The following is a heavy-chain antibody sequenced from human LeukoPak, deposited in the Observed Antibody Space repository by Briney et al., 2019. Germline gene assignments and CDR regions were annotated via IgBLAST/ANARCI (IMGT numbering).Heavy chain of an antibody. V-gene: IGHV3-9*01. J-gene: IGHJ4*02. CDR1: GFTFDDYA. CDR3: AKDMRLSLVGATQGGFDY. Sequence: GRSLRLSCAASGFTFDDYAMHWVRQAPGKGLGWVSGISWNSGSIGYADSVKGRFTISRDNAKNSLYLQMNSLRAEDTALYYCAKDMRLSLVGATQGGFDYWGQGTLVTVSS. D-gene: IGHD1-26*01. CDR2: ISWNSGSI.